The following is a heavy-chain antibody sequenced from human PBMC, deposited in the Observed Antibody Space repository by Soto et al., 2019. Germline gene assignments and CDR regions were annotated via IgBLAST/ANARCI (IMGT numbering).Heavy chain of an antibody. CDR3: AAGSDEGIAVAV. D-gene: IGHD6-19*01. J-gene: IGHJ4*02. CDR2: INAGNGNT. V-gene: IGHV1-3*01. Sequence: ASVKVSCKASGYTFTSYAMHWVRQAPGQRLEWMGWINAGNGNTKYSQKFQGRVTITRDTSTSTAYMELSSLRSEDTAVYYCAAGSDEGIAVAVWGQGTLVTVSS. CDR1: GYTFTSYA.